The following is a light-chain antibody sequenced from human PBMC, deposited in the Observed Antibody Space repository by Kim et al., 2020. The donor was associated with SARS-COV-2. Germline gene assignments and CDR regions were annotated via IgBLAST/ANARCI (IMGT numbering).Light chain of an antibody. J-gene: IGKJ2*01. CDR1: QTINYK. Sequence: VGERGTVTCRASQTINYKLNWYQVKTGKDQRLLIYAASTMQSGVPSRFSGSGAGTDFTLNIDSLRPEDLATYYCQQTYSSQVHFGQGTKLEI. CDR3: QQTYSSQVH. V-gene: IGKV1-39*01. CDR2: AAS.